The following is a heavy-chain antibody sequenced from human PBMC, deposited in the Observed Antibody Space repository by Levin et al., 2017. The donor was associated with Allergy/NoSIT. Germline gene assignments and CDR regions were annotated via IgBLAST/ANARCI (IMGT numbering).Heavy chain of an antibody. D-gene: IGHD4-11*01. CDR1: GGPISSYY. CDR3: ARDRTVTIRENYYYYGMDG. J-gene: IGHJ6*02. Sequence: PSETLSLTCTVSGGPISSYYWSWIRQPPGKGLEWIGYISYSGSTNYNPSLKSRVTLSVDTSKNRFSLKLSSVTAADTAVYYCARDRTVTIRENYYYYGMDGWGPGTTVTVSS. V-gene: IGHV4-59*01. CDR2: ISYSGST.